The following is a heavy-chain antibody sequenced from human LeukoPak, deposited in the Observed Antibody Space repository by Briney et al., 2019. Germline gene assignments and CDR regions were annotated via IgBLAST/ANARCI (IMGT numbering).Heavy chain of an antibody. J-gene: IGHJ4*02. CDR2: ISYSGRT. V-gene: IGHV4-59*01. D-gene: IGHD6-13*01. CDR3: AREVAAAGTIDY. Sequence: SETLSLTCTVSGGSISSYYCSWLRQPPGKGLEWIGYISYSGRTNYNPSLKSRVTVSVDTSKNQFSLKLSSVTAADTAVYYCAREVAAAGTIDYWGQGTLVTVSS. CDR1: GGSISSYY.